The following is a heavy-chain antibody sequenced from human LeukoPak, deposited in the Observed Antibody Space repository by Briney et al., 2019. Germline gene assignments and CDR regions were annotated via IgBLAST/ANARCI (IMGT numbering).Heavy chain of an antibody. CDR2: ISPIFRTP. Sequence: EASVKASCKASGGTFNTYAISWVRQAPGQGLEWMGGISPIFRTPSYAQEFQGRVTITTDESTSTAYMELSSLRSEDTAVYYCAKSLSSCSSTSCYSPYYYYYMDVWGKGTTVTVSS. CDR3: AKSLSSCSSTSCYSPYYYYYMDV. J-gene: IGHJ6*03. V-gene: IGHV1-69*05. CDR1: GGTFNTYA. D-gene: IGHD2-2*01.